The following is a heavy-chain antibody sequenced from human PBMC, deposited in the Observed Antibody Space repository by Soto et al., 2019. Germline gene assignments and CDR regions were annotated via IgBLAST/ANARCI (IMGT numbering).Heavy chain of an antibody. CDR2: IYYSGTT. CDR1: GYSISSSNW. Sequence: PSETPSLTCAVSGYSISSSNWWGWIRQPPGKGVEWIEYIYYSGTTYYNPSLKSRVTMSVDTSKNQFSLKLTSVTAVDTAVYYCARREIQGPIDYWGQGTLVTVSS. J-gene: IGHJ4*02. CDR3: ARREIQGPIDY. V-gene: IGHV4-28*01. D-gene: IGHD1-26*01.